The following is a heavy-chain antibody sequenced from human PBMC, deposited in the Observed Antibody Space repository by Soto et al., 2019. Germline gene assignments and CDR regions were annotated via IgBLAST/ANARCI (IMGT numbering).Heavy chain of an antibody. J-gene: IGHJ4*02. CDR1: GFSFSYYW. CDR2: IKQDGSEK. Sequence: EVQLEESGGGLVQPGGSLRLSCAASGFSFSYYWMIWVRQAPGKGLEWVANIKQDGSEKYYVDSVKGRFTISRDNAKNSLYLQMNSLRAEDTAVYYCARDRYGSGSYPSEWGQGTLVTVSS. CDR3: ARDRYGSGSYPSE. V-gene: IGHV3-7*01. D-gene: IGHD3-10*01.